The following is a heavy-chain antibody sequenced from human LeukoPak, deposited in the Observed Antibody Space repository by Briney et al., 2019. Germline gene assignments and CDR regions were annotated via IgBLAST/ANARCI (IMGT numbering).Heavy chain of an antibody. Sequence: GGSLRLSCAASGFSFSSYGMHWVRQAPGKGLEWVAVIWYDGSNKYYAVSVKGRFTISRDNSKNTLYFEMNNLRAEDTAVYYCARARYDSSGSHAFDVWGQGTTVTVSS. CDR2: IWYDGSNK. CDR1: GFSFSSYG. D-gene: IGHD3-22*01. V-gene: IGHV3-33*01. J-gene: IGHJ3*01. CDR3: ARARYDSSGSHAFDV.